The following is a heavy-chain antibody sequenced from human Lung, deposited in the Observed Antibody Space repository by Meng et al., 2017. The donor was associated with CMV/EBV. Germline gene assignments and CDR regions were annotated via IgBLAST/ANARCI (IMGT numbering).Heavy chain of an antibody. D-gene: IGHD6-13*01. J-gene: IGHJ6*02. V-gene: IGHV3-23*01. CDR3: AKDMVRESSSRYEFDYYYGMDV. CDR1: GFTFSSYA. Sequence: GESLKISCAASGFTFSSYAMSWVRQAPGKGLEWVSAISGSGGSTYYADSVKGRFTISRDNSKNTLYLQMNSLRAEDTAVYYCAKDMVRESSSRYEFDYYYGMDVWGQGXTVTFSS. CDR2: ISGSGGST.